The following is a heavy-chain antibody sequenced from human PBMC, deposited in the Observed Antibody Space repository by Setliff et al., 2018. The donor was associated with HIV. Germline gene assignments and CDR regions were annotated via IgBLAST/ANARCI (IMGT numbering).Heavy chain of an antibody. V-gene: IGHV4-59*08. CDR2: VYYTGST. J-gene: IGHJ2*01. CDR1: GGSISSYY. Sequence: SETLSLTCTVSGGSISSYYWSWIRQPPGKGLEWIGYVYYTGSTNYNPSLKSRVTISIDTSKNQLSLKLSSVTAADTAVYYCARHQGKYYDSSGYSGWFLDLWGRGTLVTVSS. CDR3: ARHQGKYYDSSGYSGWFLDL. D-gene: IGHD3-22*01.